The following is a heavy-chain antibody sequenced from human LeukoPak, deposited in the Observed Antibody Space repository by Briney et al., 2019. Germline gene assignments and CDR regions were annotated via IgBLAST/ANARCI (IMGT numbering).Heavy chain of an antibody. V-gene: IGHV3-21*01. D-gene: IGHD3/OR15-3a*01. CDR2: ISSSSSYI. CDR1: GFTFSSYS. Sequence: GGSLRLSCAASGFTFSSYSMNWVRQAPGKGLEWVSSISSSSSYIYYADSVKGRFTISRDNAKNSLYLQMNSLRAEDTAVYYCARDLGLVAQENWFDPWGQGTLVTVSS. CDR3: ARDLGLVAQENWFDP. J-gene: IGHJ5*02.